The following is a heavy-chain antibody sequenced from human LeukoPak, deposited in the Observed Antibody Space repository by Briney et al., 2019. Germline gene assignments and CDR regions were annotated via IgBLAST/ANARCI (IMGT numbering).Heavy chain of an antibody. J-gene: IGHJ4*02. D-gene: IGHD3-3*01. CDR1: GGTFSSYA. V-gene: IGHV1-69*13. CDR3: ARSCITIFGVVTSFDY. Sequence: ASVKVSCKASGGTFSSYAISWVRQAPGQGLEWMGGIIPIFGTANYAQKFQGRVTITADESTSTAYMELSSLRSDDTAVYYCARSCITIFGVVTSFDYWGQGTPVTVSS. CDR2: IIPIFGTA.